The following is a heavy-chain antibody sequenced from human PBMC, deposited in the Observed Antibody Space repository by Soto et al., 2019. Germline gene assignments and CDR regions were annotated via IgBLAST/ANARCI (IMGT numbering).Heavy chain of an antibody. CDR2: INPSGGST. J-gene: IGHJ6*02. Sequence: QVQLVQSGAEVKKPGASVKVSCKASGYTFTSYYMHWVRQAPGQGLEWMGTINPSGGSTSYAQKFQGRVTMTRDTSTSTVYMELSSLRAEDTAIYYCASIVVVAATRYGLDVWGQGTTVTVSS. V-gene: IGHV1-46*01. D-gene: IGHD2-15*01. CDR3: ASIVVVAATRYGLDV. CDR1: GYTFTSYY.